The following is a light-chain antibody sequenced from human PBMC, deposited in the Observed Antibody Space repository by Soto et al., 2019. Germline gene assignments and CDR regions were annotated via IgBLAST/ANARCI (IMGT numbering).Light chain of an antibody. CDR2: AAS. V-gene: IGKV1-27*01. CDR1: QGISKY. Sequence: DIQMTQSPSALSASVGDRVTFTCRASQGISKYLAWYQQKPGEAPNLLIYAASTLQSGVPSRFRGGGSGTDFTLTISSLQTEDVATYYCQKYNGAPYTFGQGTKLEI. CDR3: QKYNGAPYT. J-gene: IGKJ2*01.